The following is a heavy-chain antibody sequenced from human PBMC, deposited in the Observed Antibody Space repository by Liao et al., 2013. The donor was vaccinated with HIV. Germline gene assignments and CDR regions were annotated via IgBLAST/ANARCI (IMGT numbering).Heavy chain of an antibody. CDR3: ARDETELGHV. J-gene: IGHJ6*04. CDR2: IYSSGST. D-gene: IGHD3-16*01. V-gene: IGHV4-61*02. CDR1: GGSISSGSYY. Sequence: QVQLQESGPGLVKPSQTLSLTCTVSGGSISSGSYYWSWIRLPAGRRLEWIGRIYSSGSTDYNPSLKSRVTISLDKSKNQFSLKLTSVTAADTAVYFCARDETELGHVWGKGTSVTVSS.